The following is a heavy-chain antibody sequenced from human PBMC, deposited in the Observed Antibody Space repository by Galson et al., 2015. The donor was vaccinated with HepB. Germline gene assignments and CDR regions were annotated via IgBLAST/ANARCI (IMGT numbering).Heavy chain of an antibody. CDR2: IKSKTDGGTT. J-gene: IGHJ4*02. Sequence: SLRLSCAVSGFTFSNAWMSWVRQAPGKGLEWVGRIKSKTDGGTTDYAAPVKGRFTISRDDSKNTLYLQMNSLKTEDTAVYYCTTEERYYYDSSGYYNYWGQGTLVTVSS. CDR1: GFTFSNAW. V-gene: IGHV3-15*01. D-gene: IGHD3-22*01. CDR3: TTEERYYYDSSGYYNY.